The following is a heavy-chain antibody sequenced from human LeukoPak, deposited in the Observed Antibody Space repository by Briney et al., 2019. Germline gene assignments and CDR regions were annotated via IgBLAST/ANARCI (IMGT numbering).Heavy chain of an antibody. CDR3: ARLPYDILTGYYPPDY. V-gene: IGHV1-18*01. D-gene: IGHD3-9*01. Sequence: ASVKVSCKASGYTFTSYGISWVRQAPGQGLEWMGWISAYNGNKNYAQKLQGRVTMTTDTSTITAYMELRSLRSDDTAVYYCARLPYDILTGYYPPDYWGQGTLVTVSS. J-gene: IGHJ4*02. CDR2: ISAYNGNK. CDR1: GYTFTSYG.